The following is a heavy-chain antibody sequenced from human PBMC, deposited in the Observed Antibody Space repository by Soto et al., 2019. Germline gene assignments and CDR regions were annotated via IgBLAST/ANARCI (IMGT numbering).Heavy chain of an antibody. CDR2: IIPIFGTA. D-gene: IGHD3-22*01. CDR3: ARNDYYDSSAVPGAFDI. CDR1: GGTFSSYA. J-gene: IGHJ3*02. V-gene: IGHV1-69*13. Sequence: ASVKVSCKASGGTFSSYAISWVRQAPGQGLEWMGGIIPIFGTANYAQKFQGRVTITADESTSTAYMELSSLRSEDTAVYYCARNDYYDSSAVPGAFDIWGQGTMVTVSS.